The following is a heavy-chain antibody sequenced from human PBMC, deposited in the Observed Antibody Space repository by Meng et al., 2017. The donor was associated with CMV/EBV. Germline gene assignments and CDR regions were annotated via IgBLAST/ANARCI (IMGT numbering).Heavy chain of an antibody. J-gene: IGHJ4*02. CDR2: IYTSGST. V-gene: IGHV4-4*07. D-gene: IGHD4-17*01. Sequence: QVTLQEAGPGRVKPSETLSLPCTVSGGSMSSYFWSWIRQPAGKGLEWIGRIYTSGSTNYNPSLKSRVTMSVDTSKNQFSLKLSSVTAADTAVYYCARGPEVDYGDYVGLDYWGQGTLVTVSS. CDR1: GGSMSSYF. CDR3: ARGPEVDYGDYVGLDY.